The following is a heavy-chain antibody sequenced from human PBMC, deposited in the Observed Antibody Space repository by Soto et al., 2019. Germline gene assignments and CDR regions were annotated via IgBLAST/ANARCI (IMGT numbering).Heavy chain of an antibody. J-gene: IGHJ4*02. CDR2: ISYDGSNK. CDR1: GFTFSSYA. V-gene: IGHV3-30-3*01. CDR3: ARDPPPDGDYGYYFDY. Sequence: QVQLVESGGGVVQPGRSLRLSCAASGFTFSSYAMHWVRQAPGKGLEWGAVISYDGSNKYYADSVKGRFTISRDNSKNTLYLQMNSLRAEDTAVYYCARDPPPDGDYGYYFDYWGQGTLVTVSS. D-gene: IGHD4-17*01.